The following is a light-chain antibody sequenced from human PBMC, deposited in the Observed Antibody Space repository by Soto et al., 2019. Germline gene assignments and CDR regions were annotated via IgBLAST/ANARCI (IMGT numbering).Light chain of an antibody. J-gene: IGLJ1*01. Sequence: QSVLTQPPSVSGAPGQRVTISCTGSSSNIGAGYDVNWYQQLPGTPPKLLIYGDTNRHSGVPDRFSASKSGTSASLAIIGLQAEDEAYYYCQSYDSSLSGYVFGTGTKLTVL. CDR3: QSYDSSLSGYV. CDR1: SSNIGAGYD. V-gene: IGLV1-40*01. CDR2: GDT.